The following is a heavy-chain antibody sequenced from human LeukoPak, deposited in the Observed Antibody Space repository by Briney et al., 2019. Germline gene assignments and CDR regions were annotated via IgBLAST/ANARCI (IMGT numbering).Heavy chain of an antibody. CDR1: GYTFTGYY. D-gene: IGHD3-22*01. J-gene: IGHJ4*02. Sequence: GASVKVSCKASGYTFTGYYMHWVRQAPGQGLEWMGWINPNSGGTNYAQKFQGRVTMTRDTSISTAYMELSRLRSDDTAVYYCASSDGYYYDSSGCSDYWGQGTLVTVSS. CDR2: INPNSGGT. V-gene: IGHV1-2*02. CDR3: ASSDGYYYDSSGCSDY.